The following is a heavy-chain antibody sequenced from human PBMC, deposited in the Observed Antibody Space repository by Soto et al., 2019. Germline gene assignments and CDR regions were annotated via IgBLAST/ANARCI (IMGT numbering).Heavy chain of an antibody. CDR1: GFTFSSYG. CDR3: AKDRHEIITMVRGVTDY. Sequence: GGSLRLSCEASGFTFSSYGMHWVRQAPGKGLEWVAVISYDGSNKYYADSVKGRFTISRDNSKNTLYLQMNSLRAEDTAFYYCAKDRHEIITMVRGVTDYWGQGTLVTVSS. J-gene: IGHJ4*02. D-gene: IGHD3-10*01. V-gene: IGHV3-30*18. CDR2: ISYDGSNK.